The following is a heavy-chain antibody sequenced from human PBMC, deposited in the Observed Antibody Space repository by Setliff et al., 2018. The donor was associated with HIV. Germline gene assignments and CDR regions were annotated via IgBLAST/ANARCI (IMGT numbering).Heavy chain of an antibody. D-gene: IGHD6-13*01. J-gene: IGHJ4*02. V-gene: IGHV4-39*01. Sequence: PSETLSLTCTVSGDSISSSAYYWGWIRQPPGKGLEWIGSIYHSGSTYYNPSLKSRVSISVDTSKNQFSLKLSSVTAADTAVYYCARHESGRSSSWSNFDYWGQGTLVTVSS. CDR3: ARHESGRSSSWSNFDY. CDR2: IYHSGST. CDR1: GDSISSSAYY.